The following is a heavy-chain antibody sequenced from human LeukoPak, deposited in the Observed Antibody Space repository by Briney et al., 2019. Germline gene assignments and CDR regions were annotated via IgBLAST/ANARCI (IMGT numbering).Heavy chain of an antibody. Sequence: ASVKVSCKASGYTFTSYGITRVRQAPGQGLEWMGWVSAFNGNTNYAQKFQGRVTITTDTSTKIAYMELRSLRSDDTAVYYCARGYQTSYYDRSGYLTYFDYWGQGTLVTVSS. J-gene: IGHJ4*02. D-gene: IGHD3-22*01. CDR1: GYTFTSYG. V-gene: IGHV1-18*01. CDR2: VSAFNGNT. CDR3: ARGYQTSYYDRSGYLTYFDY.